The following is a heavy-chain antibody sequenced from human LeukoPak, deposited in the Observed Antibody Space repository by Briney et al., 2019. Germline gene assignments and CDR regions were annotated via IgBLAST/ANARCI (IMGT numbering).Heavy chain of an antibody. Sequence: GGSLRLSCAASGFTFSSYWMPWVRQAPGKGLVWVSRIDGDGRGTIYADSVKGRFTISKDNAKNTLYLQMSSLRAEDTAVYYCARDHGGGTFDFGYWGQGTLVTVSS. D-gene: IGHD1-26*01. CDR3: ARDHGGGTFDFGY. CDR2: IDGDGRGT. CDR1: GFTFSSYW. V-gene: IGHV3-74*01. J-gene: IGHJ4*02.